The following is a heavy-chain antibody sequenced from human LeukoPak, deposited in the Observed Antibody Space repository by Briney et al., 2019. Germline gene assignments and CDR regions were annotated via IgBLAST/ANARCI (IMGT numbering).Heavy chain of an antibody. D-gene: IGHD3-10*01. CDR3: ARGGTSGSGSYYISEY. CDR2: ISPDGSNE. CDR1: GFTFSRFV. Sequence: GGSLRLSCAASGFTFSRFVMHWVRQAPGKGLEWVTVISPDGSNEYYADSVRGRFTISRDNSKNTLYLQMNSLRPEDTAMYYCARGGTSGSGSYYISEYWGQGTLVTVSS. J-gene: IGHJ4*02. V-gene: IGHV3-30*03.